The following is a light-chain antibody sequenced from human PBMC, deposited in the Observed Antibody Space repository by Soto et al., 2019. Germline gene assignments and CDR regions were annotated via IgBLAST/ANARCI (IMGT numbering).Light chain of an antibody. Sequence: DIQVTQYPSSLSASVGDRVTITCRASQSISSWLAWYQQKPGKAPKLLIYDASSLESGVPSRFSGSGSGTEFTLTISSLQPDDFATYYCQQYNSYPRTFGQGTKVDIK. CDR3: QQYNSYPRT. CDR1: QSISSW. J-gene: IGKJ1*01. CDR2: DAS. V-gene: IGKV1-5*01.